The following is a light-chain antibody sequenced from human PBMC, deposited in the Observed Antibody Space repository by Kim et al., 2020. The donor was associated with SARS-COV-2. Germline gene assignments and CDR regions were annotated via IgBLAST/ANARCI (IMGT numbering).Light chain of an antibody. V-gene: IGKV3-20*01. CDR2: GAS. CDR3: HQYGTSPFT. J-gene: IGKJ4*01. Sequence: YPGESAAPSCRASQRVSSNSLAWFQQTPGQAPRLLISGASFRATGIPDRFSGSGSGTDFTLTISRLEPEDFALYYCHQYGTSPFTFGGGTKVDIK. CDR1: QRVSSNS.